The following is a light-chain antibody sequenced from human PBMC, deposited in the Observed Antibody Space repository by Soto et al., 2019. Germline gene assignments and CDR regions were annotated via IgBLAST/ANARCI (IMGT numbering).Light chain of an antibody. J-gene: IGKJ1*01. CDR1: QSVLYSSNNKNY. CDR3: QQYYSTPRT. Sequence: DIVMTQSPDSLAVSLGERATINCKSSQSVLYSSNNKNYLAWYQQKPGQPPNLLIYWASTRESGVPDRFSGSGSGKDFTLTISSLQAEDVAVYYCQQYYSTPRTFGQGTKVEIK. CDR2: WAS. V-gene: IGKV4-1*01.